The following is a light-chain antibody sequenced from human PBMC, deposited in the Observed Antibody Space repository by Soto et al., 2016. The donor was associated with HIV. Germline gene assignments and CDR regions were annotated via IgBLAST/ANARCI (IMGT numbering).Light chain of an antibody. Sequence: SSELTQDPAVSVALGQTVRITCQGDSLRSYYASWYQQKPGQAPILVMYGKNNRPSGIPDRFSGSSSGNTGSLTITGTQAEDEADYYCNSRDSSANHVVFGGGTKLTVL. CDR2: GKN. V-gene: IGLV3-19*01. J-gene: IGLJ2*01. CDR1: SLRSYY. CDR3: NSRDSSANHVV.